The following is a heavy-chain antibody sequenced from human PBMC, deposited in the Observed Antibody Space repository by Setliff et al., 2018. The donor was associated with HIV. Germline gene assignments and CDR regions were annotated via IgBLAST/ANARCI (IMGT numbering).Heavy chain of an antibody. CDR3: ARDPHPSGSSKPAFGC. Sequence: GGSLRLSCLGSGFTFSTYSMNWVRQAPGKGLEWVSSIDSSGTYIYYADSMKGRFTISRDNAKNSLFLQMSSLRAEDTAVYYCARDPHPSGSSKPAFGCWGQGTLVTVSS. D-gene: IGHD1-26*01. CDR2: IDSSGTYI. J-gene: IGHJ4*02. V-gene: IGHV3-21*01. CDR1: GFTFSTYS.